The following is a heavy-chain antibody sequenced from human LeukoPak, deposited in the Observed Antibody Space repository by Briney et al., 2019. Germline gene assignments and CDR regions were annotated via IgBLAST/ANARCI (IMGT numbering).Heavy chain of an antibody. J-gene: IGHJ4*02. D-gene: IGHD5-12*01. CDR2: IYYSGST. CDR3: ARDQGYSGY. CDR1: GGSISSYY. V-gene: IGHV4-59*01. Sequence: SETLSLTCTVSGGSISSYYGSWVRQPPGKGLEWIGYIYYSGSTNYNPSLKSRVTISVDTSKNQFSLKLSSVTAADTAVYYCARDQGYSGYWGQGTLVTVSS.